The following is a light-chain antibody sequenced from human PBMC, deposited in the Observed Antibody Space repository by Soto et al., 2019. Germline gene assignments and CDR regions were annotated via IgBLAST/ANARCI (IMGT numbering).Light chain of an antibody. V-gene: IGKV3-11*01. Sequence: ETVLTQSPATLSLSPGETATLSCRASESVDIYLAWYQQKPGQAPRLLIYHASNRATGIPAKFSGSGSGTDFTLTISSLEHEDSAVYYGQQRRKWPTLTFGGGTRGEI. CDR1: ESVDIY. CDR2: HAS. J-gene: IGKJ4*01. CDR3: QQRRKWPTLT.